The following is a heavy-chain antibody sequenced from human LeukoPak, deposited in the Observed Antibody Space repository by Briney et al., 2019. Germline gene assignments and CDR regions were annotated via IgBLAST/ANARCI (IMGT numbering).Heavy chain of an antibody. D-gene: IGHD3-22*01. CDR1: GFTFSSYW. CDR3: ARESYYDSSGPADAFDI. J-gene: IGHJ3*02. Sequence: GGSLRLSCAASGFTFSSYWMSWVRPPPGKGLEWVSYISSSGSTVYYADSVKGRFTISRDNAKNSLYLQMNSLRAEDTAVYYCARESYYDSSGPADAFDIWGQGTMVTVSS. V-gene: IGHV3-48*01. CDR2: ISSSGSTV.